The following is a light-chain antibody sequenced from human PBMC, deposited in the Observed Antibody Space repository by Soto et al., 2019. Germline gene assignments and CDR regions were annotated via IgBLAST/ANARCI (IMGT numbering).Light chain of an antibody. CDR3: QQSYSTTRT. J-gene: IGKJ1*01. CDR2: AAS. V-gene: IGKV1-39*01. Sequence: DIKMTQSPSSLSASVGDRVTITCRASQSISSYLNWYQQKPGKAPKLLIYAASSLQSGVPSRFSGSGSGTDFTLTISSLQLEDFATYYCQQSYSTTRTFGQGTKVDVK. CDR1: QSISSY.